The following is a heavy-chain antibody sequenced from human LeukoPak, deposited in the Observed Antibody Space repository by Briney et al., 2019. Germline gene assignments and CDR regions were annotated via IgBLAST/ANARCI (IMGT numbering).Heavy chain of an antibody. CDR2: IYYSGST. V-gene: IGHV4-39*01. D-gene: IGHD6-19*01. Sequence: SETLSLTCTVSGGSISSSRYYWGWIRQPPGKGLEWIGSIYYSGSTYYNPSLKSRVTISVDTSKNQFSLKLSSVTAADTAVYYCARLGAVFRWFDPWGQGTLVTVSS. CDR1: GGSISSSRYY. CDR3: ARLGAVFRWFDP. J-gene: IGHJ5*02.